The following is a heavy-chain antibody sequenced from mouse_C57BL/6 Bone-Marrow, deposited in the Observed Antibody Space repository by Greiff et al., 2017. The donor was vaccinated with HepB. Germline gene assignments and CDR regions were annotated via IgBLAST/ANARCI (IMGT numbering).Heavy chain of an antibody. V-gene: IGHV5-4*01. Sequence: EVQVVESGGGLVKPGGSLKLSCAASGFTFSSYAMSWVRQTPEKRLEWVATISDGGSYTYYPDNVKGRFTISRDNAKNNLYLQMSHLKSEDTAMYYCAREGGFTTALDYWGQGTTLTVSS. CDR3: AREGGFTTALDY. CDR1: GFTFSSYA. D-gene: IGHD1-2*01. CDR2: ISDGGSYT. J-gene: IGHJ2*01.